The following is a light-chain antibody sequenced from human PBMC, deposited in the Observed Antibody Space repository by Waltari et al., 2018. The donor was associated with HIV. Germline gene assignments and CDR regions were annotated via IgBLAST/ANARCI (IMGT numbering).Light chain of an antibody. CDR1: QPINNW. V-gene: IGKV1-5*03. CDR2: SAS. CDR3: QQYHTDPS. Sequence: DIHITQSPPTLSAVVEDRVFIPCRASQPINNWLAWYQTKPGKAPKLLIHSASILASGVSSRFSGSGSGTEFTLIIDTLQVDDFATYYCQQYHTDPSFGQGTRLEFK. J-gene: IGKJ5*01.